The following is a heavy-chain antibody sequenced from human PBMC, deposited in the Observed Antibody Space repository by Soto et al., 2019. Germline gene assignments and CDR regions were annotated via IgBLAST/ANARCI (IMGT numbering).Heavy chain of an antibody. V-gene: IGHV1-2*02. Sequence: HEHLVQSGAEVKRPGASLKVSCKASGYSFTGYYIHWVRQAPGQGLEWMGWINPDSGATNYAQNFQGRVTLTSDTSTSAASMDLTSLTSDDTAVYYCARVDYGTGGYPFPYFDYWGQGTLVIVSS. CDR1: GYSFTGYY. J-gene: IGHJ4*02. CDR3: ARVDYGTGGYPFPYFDY. CDR2: INPDSGAT. D-gene: IGHD2-8*02.